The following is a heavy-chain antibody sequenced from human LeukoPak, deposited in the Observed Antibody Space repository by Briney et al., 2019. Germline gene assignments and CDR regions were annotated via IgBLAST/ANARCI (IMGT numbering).Heavy chain of an antibody. D-gene: IGHD5-18*01. J-gene: IGHJ6*02. Sequence: SVTVSCTASGGTFNTYAITWVRQAPGQGLEWMGRIIPILDVADSAQKFQDRVTISADRSTSTVYMELSSLRSEDTAIYYCARFPVRGYTYGSVIHHMDVWGQGTTVTVSS. CDR2: IIPILDVA. CDR3: ARFPVRGYTYGSVIHHMDV. CDR1: GGTFNTYA. V-gene: IGHV1-69*04.